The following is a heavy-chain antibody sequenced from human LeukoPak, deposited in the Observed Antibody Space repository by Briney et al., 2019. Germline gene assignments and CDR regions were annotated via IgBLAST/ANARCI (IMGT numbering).Heavy chain of an antibody. CDR2: IYISGST. Sequence: SETLSLTCTVSGGSISSGSYYWSWIRQPAGKGLEWIGRIYISGSTNYNPSLKSRVTISVDTSKNQFSLKLSSVTAADTAVYYCARGYWGTTHIRFLDYYYYMDVWGKGTTVTVSS. D-gene: IGHD3-3*01. CDR3: ARGYWGTTHIRFLDYYYYMDV. CDR1: GGSISSGSYY. J-gene: IGHJ6*03. V-gene: IGHV4-61*02.